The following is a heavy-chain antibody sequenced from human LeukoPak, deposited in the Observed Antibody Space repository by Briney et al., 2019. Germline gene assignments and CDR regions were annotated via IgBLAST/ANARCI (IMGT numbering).Heavy chain of an antibody. D-gene: IGHD3-22*01. CDR3: ARANCYDSSGYYFDY. J-gene: IGHJ4*02. Sequence: PSETLSLTCTVSGGSVSSHDWTWIRQSPEKGLEWMGYILHSGNTNYNPSLKSRVSMSLETSKNQIALSLSAVTAADTAVYYCARANCYDSSGYYFDYWGQGTLVTVSS. CDR2: ILHSGNT. V-gene: IGHV4-59*02. CDR1: GGSVSSHD.